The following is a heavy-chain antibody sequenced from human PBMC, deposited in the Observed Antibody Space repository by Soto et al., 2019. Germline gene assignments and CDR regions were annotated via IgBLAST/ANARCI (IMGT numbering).Heavy chain of an antibody. D-gene: IGHD4-17*01. CDR1: GYSFTTYG. J-gene: IGHJ4*02. Sequence: ASVKVSCKASGYSFTTYGLSWVRQAPGQGLEWMGWISTYNDNTDYAQKFQGRVTMTRNTSISTAYMELSSLRSEDTAVYYCARTLYGDNVDYWGQGTLVTVSS. V-gene: IGHV1-18*01. CDR3: ARTLYGDNVDY. CDR2: ISTYNDNT.